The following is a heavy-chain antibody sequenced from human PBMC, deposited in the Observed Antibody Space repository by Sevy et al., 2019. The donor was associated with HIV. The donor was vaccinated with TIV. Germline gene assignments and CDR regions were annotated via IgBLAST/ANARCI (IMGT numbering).Heavy chain of an antibody. D-gene: IGHD2-8*01. CDR3: AREGCTRPHDY. CDR1: GFAFYDYS. V-gene: IGHV3-23*01. Sequence: GGSLRLSCAASGFAFYDYSMSWIRQAPGKGLEWVATLSFGCGKINYADSVKGRFTISRDNSKNSFYLQMDNLRVEDTALYYCAREGCTRPHDYGGQGTRVTGSS. J-gene: IGHJ4*02. CDR2: LSFGCGKI.